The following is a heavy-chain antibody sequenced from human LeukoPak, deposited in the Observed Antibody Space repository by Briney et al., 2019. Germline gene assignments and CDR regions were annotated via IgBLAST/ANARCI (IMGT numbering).Heavy chain of an antibody. CDR2: IKQDGSIQ. Sequence: GGSLRLSCAASGFTFSNYWMSWVRQAPGKGLEWVANIKQDGSIQYYVDSVRGRFTISRDNAKNSLYLQMNSLRAEDTAVYYCAGDISSSGGLEYWGQGTLVTVSS. CDR1: GFTFSNYW. J-gene: IGHJ4*02. D-gene: IGHD6-6*01. V-gene: IGHV3-7*04. CDR3: AGDISSSGGLEY.